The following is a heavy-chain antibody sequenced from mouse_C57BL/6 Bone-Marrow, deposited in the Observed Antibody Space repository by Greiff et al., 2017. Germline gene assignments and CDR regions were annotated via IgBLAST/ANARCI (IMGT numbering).Heavy chain of an antibody. J-gene: IGHJ1*03. CDR1: GFNIKDDY. CDR2: IDPESGDT. CDR3: TGRYFDV. Sequence: VQLKEPGAELVRPGASVKLSCTASGFNIKDDYMHWVKQRPEQGLEWIGRIDPESGDTEYASKFQGKATITADTSSNTAYLQLSSLTSEDTAVYYCTGRYFDVWGTGTTVTVSS. V-gene: IGHV14-4*01.